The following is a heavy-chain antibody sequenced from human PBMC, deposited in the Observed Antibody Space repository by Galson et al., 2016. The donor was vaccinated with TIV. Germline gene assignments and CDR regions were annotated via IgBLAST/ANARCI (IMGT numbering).Heavy chain of an antibody. D-gene: IGHD2-21*01. J-gene: IGHJ6*02. CDR1: GLSVSINY. V-gene: IGHV3-66*03. Sequence: SLRLSCAASGLSVSINYMTWVRQAPRKGLEWVSLISDTGNTYYADSVRGRFTISRDNSKNTLCLQMNSLTIEDTAVYYCARDRVIDATYYYYYFGLDVWGQGTAVTVAS. CDR3: ARDRVIDATYYYYYFGLDV. CDR2: ISDTGNT.